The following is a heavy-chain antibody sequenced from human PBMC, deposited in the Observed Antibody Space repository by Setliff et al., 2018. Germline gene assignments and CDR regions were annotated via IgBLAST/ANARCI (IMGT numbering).Heavy chain of an antibody. CDR3: ARDPHFDS. Sequence: GGSLRLSCAASGFTFGSYWMTWVRQAPEKGLEWVANIKQDGSEKYYVDSVKGRFSISRDNAKNSLYLQMNSLRAEDTAVYYCARDPHFDSWGQGTLVTVSS. CDR1: GFTFGSYW. J-gene: IGHJ4*02. V-gene: IGHV3-7*01. CDR2: IKQDGSEK.